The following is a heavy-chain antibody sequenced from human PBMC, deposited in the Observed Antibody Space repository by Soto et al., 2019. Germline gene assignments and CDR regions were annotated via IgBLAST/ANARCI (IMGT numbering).Heavy chain of an antibody. Sequence: ASVKVSCKASGYTFTSYAMHWVRQAPGQRLEWMGWINAGNGNTKYSQKFQGRVTITRDTSASTAYMELSSLRSEDTAVYYCARVARIAGSYTYFDYWGQGTLVTVS. J-gene: IGHJ4*02. V-gene: IGHV1-3*01. CDR3: ARVARIAGSYTYFDY. CDR2: INAGNGNT. CDR1: GYTFTSYA. D-gene: IGHD1-26*01.